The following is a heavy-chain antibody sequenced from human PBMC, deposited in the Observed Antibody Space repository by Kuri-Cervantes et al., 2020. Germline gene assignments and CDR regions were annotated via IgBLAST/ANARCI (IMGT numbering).Heavy chain of an antibody. D-gene: IGHD1-1*01. CDR2: IWYDGSNK. V-gene: IGHV3-33*01. Sequence: SCKASGGTFSGHGMHWVRQAPGKGLEWVAVIWYDGSNKYYGDSVKGRFTISRDNSKNTLYLQMNSLRAEDTAVYYCAREYRYYYYYMDVWGKGTTVTVSS. CDR3: AREYRYYYYYMDV. CDR1: GGTFSGHG. J-gene: IGHJ6*03.